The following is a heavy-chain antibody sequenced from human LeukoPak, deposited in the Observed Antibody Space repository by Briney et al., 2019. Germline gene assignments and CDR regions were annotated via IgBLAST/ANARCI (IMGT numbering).Heavy chain of an antibody. Sequence: PSQTLPLTCTVSGVSISSGSYYWSWIRQPAGKGLEWIGRIYTSGSTNYNPPLKRRVSISVDTSKNQFSLKLSSVTAADTAVYYCARVEGLYYYYMDVWGKGTTVTISS. CDR2: IYTSGST. D-gene: IGHD1-1*01. V-gene: IGHV4-61*02. J-gene: IGHJ6*03. CDR1: GVSISSGSYY. CDR3: ARVEGLYYYYMDV.